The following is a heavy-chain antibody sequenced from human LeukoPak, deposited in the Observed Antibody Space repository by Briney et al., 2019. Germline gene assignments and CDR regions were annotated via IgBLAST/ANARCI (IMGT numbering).Heavy chain of an antibody. Sequence: SETLSLTCTVSGGSISSSSYYWGWICQPPGKGLEWIGSIYYSGSTYYNPSLKSRVTISVDTSKNQFSLKLSSVTAADTAVYYCARRIAVAGTGSFDPWGQGTLVTVSS. D-gene: IGHD6-19*01. CDR3: ARRIAVAGTGSFDP. CDR1: GGSISSSSYY. V-gene: IGHV4-39*01. CDR2: IYYSGST. J-gene: IGHJ5*02.